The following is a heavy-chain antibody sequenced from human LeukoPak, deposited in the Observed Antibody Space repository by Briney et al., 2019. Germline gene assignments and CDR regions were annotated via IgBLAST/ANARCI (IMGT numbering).Heavy chain of an antibody. CDR3: AKKHRWDSSSWYMVGWFDP. J-gene: IGHJ5*02. CDR1: GFTFSSYA. V-gene: IGHV3-23*01. Sequence: QTGGSLRLSCAASGFTFSSYAMSWVRQAPGKGLEWVSAISGSGGSTYYADSVKGRFTISRDNSKNTLYLQVNSLRAEDTAVYYCAKKHRWDSSSWYMVGWFDPWGQGTLVTVSS. D-gene: IGHD6-13*01. CDR2: ISGSGGST.